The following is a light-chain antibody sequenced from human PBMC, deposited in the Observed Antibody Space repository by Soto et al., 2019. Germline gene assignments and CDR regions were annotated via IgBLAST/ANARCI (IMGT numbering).Light chain of an antibody. Sequence: DIVMTQSPLSLPVTPGEPASISCRSSQSLLHGNAYNYIDWYLQKPGQSPQLLIYLGSHRASGVPDRFSGSGSGTNFTLKINRVEAEDVGIYYCMQGRESLTFGQGTRLEIK. CDR2: LGS. J-gene: IGKJ5*01. CDR1: QSLLHGNAYNY. CDR3: MQGRESLT. V-gene: IGKV2-28*01.